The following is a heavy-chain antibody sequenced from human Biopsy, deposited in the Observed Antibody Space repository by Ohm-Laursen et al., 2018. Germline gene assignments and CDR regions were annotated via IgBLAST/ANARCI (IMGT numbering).Heavy chain of an antibody. V-gene: IGHV4-59*01. CDR1: GGSISSDY. CDR3: ARATNSTGWPYCYFYGMDV. D-gene: IGHD2/OR15-2a*01. J-gene: IGHJ6*02. Sequence: TLSLTCSVSGGSISSDYWSWIRQTPGKGLEWIGYIYYIGSTNYNPSLKSRVTISVDTSKNQFSLRLNSVTAADTAVYYCARATNSTGWPYCYFYGMDVWGQGTTVTVPS. CDR2: IYYIGST.